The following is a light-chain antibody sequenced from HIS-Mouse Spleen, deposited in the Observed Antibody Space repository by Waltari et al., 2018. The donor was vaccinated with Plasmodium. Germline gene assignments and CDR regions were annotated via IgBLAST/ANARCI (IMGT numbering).Light chain of an antibody. CDR2: EDS. CDR1: ALPNKY. CDR3: YSTDSSGNHRV. J-gene: IGLJ3*02. Sequence: SYELTQPPSVSVSPGQTARITCSGDALPNKYAYWYQQKSGQAPVLVIYEDSKRPPGNPERFSGSSSGTMATLTISGAQVEDEADYYCYSTDSSGNHRVFGGGTKLTVL. V-gene: IGLV3-10*01.